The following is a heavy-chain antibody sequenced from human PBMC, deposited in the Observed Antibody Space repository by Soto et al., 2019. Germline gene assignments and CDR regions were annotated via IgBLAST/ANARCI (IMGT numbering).Heavy chain of an antibody. Sequence: EVQLVESGGGLVQPGGSLRLSCAASGFTFSSYDMHWVRQATGKGLEWVSAIGTAGDTYYPGSVKSRFTISRENAKNSLYLQMNSLRAQDTGVYYCARLGYSYASRGSSYYFDYWGQGSLVTVSS. V-gene: IGHV3-13*01. D-gene: IGHD5-18*01. CDR1: GFTFSSYD. J-gene: IGHJ4*02. CDR2: IGTAGDT. CDR3: ARLGYSYASRGSSYYFDY.